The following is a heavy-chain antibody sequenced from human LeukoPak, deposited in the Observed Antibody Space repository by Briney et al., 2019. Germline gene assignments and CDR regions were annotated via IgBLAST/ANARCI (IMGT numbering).Heavy chain of an antibody. D-gene: IGHD3-3*01. V-gene: IGHV3-30-3*01. CDR3: ARDRGITIFGVVQTWYYYGMDV. CDR2: ISYDGSNK. J-gene: IGHJ6*02. Sequence: GGSLRLSCAASGFTVSSNYMSWVRQAPGKGLEWVAVISYDGSNKYYADSVKGRFTISRDNSKNTLYLQMNSLRAEDTAVYYCARDRGITIFGVVQTWYYYGMDVWGQGTTVTVSS. CDR1: GFTVSSNY.